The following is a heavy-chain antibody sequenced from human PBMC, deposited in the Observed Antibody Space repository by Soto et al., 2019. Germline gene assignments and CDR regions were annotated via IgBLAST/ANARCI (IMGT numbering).Heavy chain of an antibody. D-gene: IGHD3-22*01. CDR2: ISSSGGTT. CDR1: GFTFSTSE. Sequence: GGSLRLSCAASGFTFSTSEMSWVRQAPGKGLEWISHISSSGGTTYYADSVKGRFTISRDNANHSLFPQMNSLRVADTAVYYCARWEVVTGLDYWGQGTLVTVSS. V-gene: IGHV3-48*03. CDR3: ARWEVVTGLDY. J-gene: IGHJ4*02.